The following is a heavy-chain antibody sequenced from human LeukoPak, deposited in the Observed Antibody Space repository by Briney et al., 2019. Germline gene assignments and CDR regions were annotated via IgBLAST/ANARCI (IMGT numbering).Heavy chain of an antibody. D-gene: IGHD5-12*01. J-gene: IGHJ2*01. CDR3: ARDYSGYDWDWYFDL. V-gene: IGHV4-4*07. Sequence: PSETLSLTCTVSGGSISSYYWSWIRQPAGKGLEWIGRIYTSGSTNYNPSLESRVTMSVDTSKNQFSLKLSSVTAADTAVYYCARDYSGYDWDWYFDLWGRGTLVTVSS. CDR2: IYTSGST. CDR1: GGSISSYY.